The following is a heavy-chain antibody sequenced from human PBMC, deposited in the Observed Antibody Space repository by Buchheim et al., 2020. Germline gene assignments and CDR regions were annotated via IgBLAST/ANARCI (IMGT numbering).Heavy chain of an antibody. Sequence: QVQLQESGPGLVKPSETLSLTCTVSGGSISSYYWSWIRQPPGKGLEWIGYIYYSGSTNYNPSLKSRVTISVDTSKNQFSLKLSSVTAADTAVYYCARGDIVLVPAVYWYFDLWGRGTL. D-gene: IGHD2-2*01. J-gene: IGHJ2*01. V-gene: IGHV4-59*01. CDR3: ARGDIVLVPAVYWYFDL. CDR2: IYYSGST. CDR1: GGSISSYY.